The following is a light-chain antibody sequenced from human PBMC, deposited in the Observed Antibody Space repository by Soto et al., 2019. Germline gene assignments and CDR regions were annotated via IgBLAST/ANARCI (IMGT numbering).Light chain of an antibody. CDR1: QSVSSD. CDR2: GAS. Sequence: EIVMTQSPATLSVSPGERVTLSCRASQSVSSDLAWYQQKPGQAPSLLIYGASTRATGIPARFSGSGSGTEFTLTISSLQSEDFAVYYCQQRSNWPPKITFGHGTRLEIK. CDR3: QQRSNWPPKIT. V-gene: IGKV3-15*01. J-gene: IGKJ5*01.